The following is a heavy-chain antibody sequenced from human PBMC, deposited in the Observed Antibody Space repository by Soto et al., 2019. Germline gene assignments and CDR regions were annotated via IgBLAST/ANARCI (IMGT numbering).Heavy chain of an antibody. CDR2: ISYDGSNK. CDR1: GFTFSSYA. J-gene: IGHJ4*02. CDR3: ARDLRFGATGDND. Sequence: PGGSLRLSCAASGFTFSSYAMHWVRQAPGKGLEWVAVISYDGSNKYYADSVKGRFTISRDNSKNTLYLQMNSLRAEDTAVYYCARDLRFGATGDNDWGQGTLVTVSS. V-gene: IGHV3-30-3*01. D-gene: IGHD3-16*01.